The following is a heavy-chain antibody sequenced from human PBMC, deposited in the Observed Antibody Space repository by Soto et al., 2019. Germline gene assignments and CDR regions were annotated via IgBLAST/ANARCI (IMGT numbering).Heavy chain of an antibody. D-gene: IGHD5-18*01. CDR3: ARDSRGYSYGHDAFDI. CDR2: ISAYNGNT. V-gene: IGHV1-18*04. CDR1: GYTFTIYG. J-gene: IGHJ3*02. Sequence: ASVKVSCKASGYTFTIYGISWVLQSPLQGLEWMGWISAYNGNTNYAQKLQGRVTMTTDTSTSTAYMELRSLRSDDTAVYYCARDSRGYSYGHDAFDIWGQGTMVTVSS.